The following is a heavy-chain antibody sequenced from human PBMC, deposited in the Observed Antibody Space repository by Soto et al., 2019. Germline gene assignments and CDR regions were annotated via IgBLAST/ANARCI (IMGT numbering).Heavy chain of an antibody. CDR2: ISGHNGIT. CDR3: AREEWTTVTAIDY. CDR1: GYSFTSYG. Sequence: GASVKVSCKTSGYSFTSYGLSWVRQAPGQRPEWMGWISGHNGITNFAQKFQDRVTMTTDTSTTTAYMELRSLTSDDTAVYYCAREEWTTVTAIDYWGQGTLVTVSS. J-gene: IGHJ4*02. V-gene: IGHV1-18*01. D-gene: IGHD4-17*01.